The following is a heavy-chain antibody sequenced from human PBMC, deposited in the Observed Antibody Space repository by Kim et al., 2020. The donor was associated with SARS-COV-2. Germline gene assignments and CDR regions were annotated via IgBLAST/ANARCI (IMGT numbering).Heavy chain of an antibody. D-gene: IGHD2-21*01. V-gene: IGHV3-7*01. J-gene: IGHJ4*02. CDR2: K. Sequence: KNYVELMKGRFTISRDNAKNALYLQRNSLRVEDTAVYYCARGGYSNFDFWGQGTLVTVSS. CDR3: ARGGYSNFDF.